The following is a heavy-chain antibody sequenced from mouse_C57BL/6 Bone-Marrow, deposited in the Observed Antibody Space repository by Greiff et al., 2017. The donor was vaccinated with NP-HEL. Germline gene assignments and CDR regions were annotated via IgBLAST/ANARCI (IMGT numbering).Heavy chain of an antibody. V-gene: IGHV5-16*01. CDR3: ARDCSYWYFDV. CDR1: GFTFSDYY. CDR2: INYDGSST. Sequence: EVQVVESEGGLVQPGSSMKLSCTASGFTFSDYYMAWVRQVPEKGLEWVANINYDGSSTYYLDSLKSRFIISRDNAKNILYLQMSRLKSEDTATDYCARDCSYWYFDVWGTGTTVTVSS. J-gene: IGHJ1*03.